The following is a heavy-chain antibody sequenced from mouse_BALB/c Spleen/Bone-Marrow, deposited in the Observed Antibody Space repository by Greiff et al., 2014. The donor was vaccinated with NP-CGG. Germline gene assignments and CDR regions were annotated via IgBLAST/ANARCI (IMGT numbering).Heavy chain of an antibody. D-gene: IGHD1-1*01. J-gene: IGHJ2*01. Sequence: VQLKESGGGLVQPGGSLKLSCAASGFTFSSYTMSWVRQTPEKRLERVAYISNGGGSTYYPDTVKGRFTISRDNAKNTLYLQMSSLKSEDTAMYYCARHGGSRGYYFDYWGQGTTLTVSS. CDR1: GFTFSSYT. CDR2: ISNGGGST. CDR3: ARHGGSRGYYFDY. V-gene: IGHV5-12-2*01.